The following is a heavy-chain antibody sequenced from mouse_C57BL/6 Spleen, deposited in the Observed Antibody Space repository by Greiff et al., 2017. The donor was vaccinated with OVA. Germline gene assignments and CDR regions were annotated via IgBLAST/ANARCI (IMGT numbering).Heavy chain of an antibody. CDR3: TTDYYGSGAWFAY. CDR1: GFNIKDYY. CDR2: IDPEDGDT. V-gene: IGHV14-1*01. J-gene: IGHJ3*01. D-gene: IGHD1-1*01. Sequence: EVQLQQSGAELVRPGASVKLSCTASGFNIKDYYMHWVKQRPEQGLEWIGRIDPEDGDTEYAPKFQGKATMTADTSSNTAYLQLSSLTSEDTAVYYCTTDYYGSGAWFAYWGQGTLVTVSA.